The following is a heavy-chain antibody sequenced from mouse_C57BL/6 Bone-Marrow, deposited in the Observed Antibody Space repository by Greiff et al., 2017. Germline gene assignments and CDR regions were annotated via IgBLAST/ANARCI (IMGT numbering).Heavy chain of an antibody. CDR2: IRSKSSNYAT. J-gene: IGHJ4*01. CDR1: GFTFNTYA. D-gene: IGHD2-5*01. V-gene: IGHV10-3*01. Sequence: EVQLVESGGGLVQPKGSLKLSCAASGFTFNTYAMHWVRQAPGKGLEWVARIRSKSSNYATYYADSVKDRFTISRDDSQSMLYLQMNNLKTEDTAMYYCVRDYTIVTTAGYGYYAMDYWGQGTSVTVSS. CDR3: VRDYTIVTTAGYGYYAMDY.